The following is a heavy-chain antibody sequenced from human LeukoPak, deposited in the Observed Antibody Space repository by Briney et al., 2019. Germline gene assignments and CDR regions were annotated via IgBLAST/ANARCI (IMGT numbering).Heavy chain of an antibody. CDR1: GFSFSGYA. D-gene: IGHD3-22*01. V-gene: IGHV3-23*01. CDR2: ISGGGDAA. J-gene: IGHJ4*02. Sequence: GGSLRLSCIASGFSFSGYAMSWVRQAPGKGLEWVSAISGGGDAAYYADSVKGRFTISRGNSKNTLYLQMNSLRAEDTAVYYCPRKYDSSGYFDYWGRGTLVTVSS. CDR3: PRKYDSSGYFDY.